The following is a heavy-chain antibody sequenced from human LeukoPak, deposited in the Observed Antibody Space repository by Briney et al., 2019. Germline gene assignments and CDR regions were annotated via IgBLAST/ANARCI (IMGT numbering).Heavy chain of an antibody. D-gene: IGHD3-10*01. CDR1: GYTFTSYY. V-gene: IGHV1-46*01. J-gene: IGHJ6*03. Sequence: ASVQVSCQASGYTFTSYYMHWVRQAPGQGLEWMGIINPSGGSTSYAQKFQGRVTMTRDTSTSTVYMELSSLRSEDTAVYYCARDGGTYGSGSYGYYYYMDVWGKGTTVTVSS. CDR2: INPSGGST. CDR3: ARDGGTYGSGSYGYYYYMDV.